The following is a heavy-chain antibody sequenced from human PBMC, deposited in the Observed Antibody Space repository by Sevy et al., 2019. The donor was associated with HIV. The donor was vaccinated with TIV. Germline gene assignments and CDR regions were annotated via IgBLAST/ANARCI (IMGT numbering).Heavy chain of an antibody. CDR2: IYHSGST. Sequence: SETLSLTCAVSGYSISSGYYWGWIRQPPGKGLEWIGSIYHSGSTYYNPSLKSRVTISVDTSKNQFSLKLSSVTAADTAVYYCARDSSRIAAPLPDPWGQGTLVTVSS. CDR3: ARDSSRIAAPLPDP. D-gene: IGHD6-13*01. J-gene: IGHJ5*02. V-gene: IGHV4-38-2*02. CDR1: GYSISSGYY.